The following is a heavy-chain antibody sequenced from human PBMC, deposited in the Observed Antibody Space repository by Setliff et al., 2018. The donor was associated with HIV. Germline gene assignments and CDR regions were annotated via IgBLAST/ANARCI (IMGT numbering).Heavy chain of an antibody. CDR1: GVSITTDGYF. CDR3: AGGRYFRDISDSRFDF. Sequence: SETLSLTCSVSGVSITTDGYFWSWIRHYPGKGLEWIGYMYHTGNTHSNPSLASRLVMSLDPSKNQFSLKLNSMTAADTAMFYCAGGRYFRDISDSRFDFWGQGMLVTVSS. CDR2: MYHTGNT. D-gene: IGHD2-21*02. V-gene: IGHV4-31*03. J-gene: IGHJ4*02.